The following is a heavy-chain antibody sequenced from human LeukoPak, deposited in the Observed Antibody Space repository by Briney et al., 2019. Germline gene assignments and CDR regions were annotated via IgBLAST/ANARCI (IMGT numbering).Heavy chain of an antibody. V-gene: IGHV1-69*13. Sequence: GASVKVSCKACGYTFTGYYMQWVRQAPGQGLEWMGGIIPIFGTANYAQKFQGRVTITADESTSTAYMELSSLRSEDTAVYYCARDSNRGTVTSYYYYYYMDVWGKGTTVTVSS. J-gene: IGHJ6*03. CDR2: IIPIFGTA. CDR1: GYTFTGYY. D-gene: IGHD4-11*01. CDR3: ARDSNRGTVTSYYYYYYMDV.